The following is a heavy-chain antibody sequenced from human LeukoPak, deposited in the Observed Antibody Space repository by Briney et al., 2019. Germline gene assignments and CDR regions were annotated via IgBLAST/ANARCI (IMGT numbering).Heavy chain of an antibody. J-gene: IGHJ4*02. D-gene: IGHD6-19*01. CDR3: TRALSRAAVAAPDY. CDR1: GGSISSGSYY. Sequence: SETLSLTCTVSGGSISSGSYYWSWIRQPAGKGLEWIGRIYTSGSTNYNPSLKSRVTISVDTSKNQFSLKLSSVTAADTAVYYCTRALSRAAVAAPDYWGQGTLVTVSS. CDR2: IYTSGST. V-gene: IGHV4-61*02.